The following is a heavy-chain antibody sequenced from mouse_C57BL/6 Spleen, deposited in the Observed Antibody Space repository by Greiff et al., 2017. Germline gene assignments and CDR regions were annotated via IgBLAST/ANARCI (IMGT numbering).Heavy chain of an antibody. D-gene: IGHD1-1*01. V-gene: IGHV1-69*01. CDR3: ARYYYGSTGAMDY. J-gene: IGHJ4*01. Sequence: QVQLQQSGAELVMPGASVKLSCKASGYTFTSYWMHWVKQRPGQGLEWIGEIDPSDSYTNYNQKFKRKSTLTVDKSSSTAYMQLSSLTSEDSAVYYCARYYYGSTGAMDYWGQGTSVTVSS. CDR1: GYTFTSYW. CDR2: IDPSDSYT.